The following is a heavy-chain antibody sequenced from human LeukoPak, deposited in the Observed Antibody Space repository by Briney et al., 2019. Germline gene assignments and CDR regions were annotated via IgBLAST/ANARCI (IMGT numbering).Heavy chain of an antibody. J-gene: IGHJ4*02. D-gene: IGHD5-24*01. CDR3: ARDDGYNRFDY. CDR2: INPNSGGT. V-gene: IGHV1-2*02. Sequence: GASVKVSCKASGYTFTSYDINWVRQATGQGLEWMGWINPNSGGTNYAQKFQGRVTMTRDTSISTAYMELSRLRSDDTAVYYCARDDGYNRFDYWGQGTLVTVSS. CDR1: GYTFTSYD.